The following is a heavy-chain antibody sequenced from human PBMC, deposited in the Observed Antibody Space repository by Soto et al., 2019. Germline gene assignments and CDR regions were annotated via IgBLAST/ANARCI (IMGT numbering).Heavy chain of an antibody. Sequence: TSETLSLTCTVSGGSVSSGSYYWSWIRQPPGKGLEWIGYISDSGSTNYKSSLKSRVTISVDTSKKQFSLKLSSVTAADTAVYHCAKGGVDTAMVPFDYWGQGTLVTVSS. D-gene: IGHD5-18*01. CDR3: AKGGVDTAMVPFDY. CDR1: GGSVSSGSYY. V-gene: IGHV4-61*01. CDR2: ISDSGST. J-gene: IGHJ4*02.